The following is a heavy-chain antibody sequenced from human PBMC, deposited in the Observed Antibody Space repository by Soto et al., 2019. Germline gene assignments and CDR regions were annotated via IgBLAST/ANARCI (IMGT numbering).Heavy chain of an antibody. V-gene: IGHV3-23*01. CDR2: ISGSGGST. D-gene: IGHD1-1*01. Sequence: GGSLRLSCAASGFIFSSYAMSWGRQAPWKGLEWVSAISGSGGSTYYADSVKGRFTISRDNSKNTLYLQMNSLRAEDTAVYYCAKGPGKSSRTGGGDYWGQGTLVTVSS. CDR1: GFIFSSYA. J-gene: IGHJ4*02. CDR3: AKGPGKSSRTGGGDY.